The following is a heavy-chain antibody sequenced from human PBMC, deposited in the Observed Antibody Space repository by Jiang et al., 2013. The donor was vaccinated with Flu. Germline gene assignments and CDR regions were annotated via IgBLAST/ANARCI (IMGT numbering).Heavy chain of an antibody. CDR3: AREDYGGNPDY. D-gene: IGHD4-23*01. J-gene: IGHJ4*02. Sequence: VQLVESGGSLVQPGGSLRLSCAASGFTFRSYWMHWVRQAPGKGLVWVSRINSDGSSASYVDSVKGRFTISRDNAKNTLYLQMNSLRAEDTAVYYCAREDYGGNPDYWGQGTLVTVSS. CDR2: INSDGSSA. CDR1: GFTFRSYW. V-gene: IGHV3-74*01.